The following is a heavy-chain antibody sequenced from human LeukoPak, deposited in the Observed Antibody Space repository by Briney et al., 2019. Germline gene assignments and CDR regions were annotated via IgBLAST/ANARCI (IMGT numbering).Heavy chain of an antibody. J-gene: IGHJ4*02. Sequence: GGSLRLSCAASGFTFNKYTMNWVRQAPGKGLEWVSSISTSSSYIYYADSVKGRFTTSRDNAKKSLSLQMNSLRADDTAVYYCARGYSSSWYLDWGQGTLVTVSS. CDR3: ARGYSSSWYLD. D-gene: IGHD6-13*01. CDR2: ISTSSSYI. V-gene: IGHV3-21*01. CDR1: GFTFNKYT.